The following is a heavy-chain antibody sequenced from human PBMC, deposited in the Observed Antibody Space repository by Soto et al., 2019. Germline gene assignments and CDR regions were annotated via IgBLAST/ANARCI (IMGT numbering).Heavy chain of an antibody. Sequence: GASVKVSCKASGYTFTSYAMHWVRQAPGQRLEGMGWINAGNGNTKYSQKFQGRVTITRDTSASTAYMELSSLRSEDTAVYYCAGHNYYDSSGYYAPYAFDIWGQGTMVTVSS. V-gene: IGHV1-3*01. CDR2: INAGNGNT. CDR1: GYTFTSYA. CDR3: AGHNYYDSSGYYAPYAFDI. D-gene: IGHD3-22*01. J-gene: IGHJ3*02.